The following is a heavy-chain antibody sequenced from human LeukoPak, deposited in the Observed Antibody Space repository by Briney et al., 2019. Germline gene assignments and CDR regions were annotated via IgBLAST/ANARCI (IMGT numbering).Heavy chain of an antibody. Sequence: GGSLRLSCAAPGFTFSSYSMNWVRQAPGKGLEWVSSISSSSSYIYYADSVKGRFTISRDNAKNSLYLQMNSLRAEDTAVYYCAGSPTANYYYYMDVWGKGTTVTVSS. CDR1: GFTFSSYS. CDR2: ISSSSSYI. J-gene: IGHJ6*03. CDR3: AGSPTANYYYYMDV. V-gene: IGHV3-21*01.